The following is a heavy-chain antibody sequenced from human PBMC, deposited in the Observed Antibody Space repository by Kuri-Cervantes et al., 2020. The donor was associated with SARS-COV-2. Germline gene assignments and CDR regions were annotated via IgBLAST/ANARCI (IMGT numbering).Heavy chain of an antibody. Sequence: SVKVSCKASGGTFSSYAISWVRQAPGQGLEWMGGIIPIFGTANYAQKFQGRVTTTTDTSTSTAYMELRSLRSDDTAVYYCARDFIFVIMGATYDAFDIWGQGTMVTVSS. CDR1: GGTFSSYA. CDR2: IIPIFGTA. J-gene: IGHJ3*02. V-gene: IGHV1-69*05. CDR3: ARDFIFVIMGATYDAFDI. D-gene: IGHD1-26*01.